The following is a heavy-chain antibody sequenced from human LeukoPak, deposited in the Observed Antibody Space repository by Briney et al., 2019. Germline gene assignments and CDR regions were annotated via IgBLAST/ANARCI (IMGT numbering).Heavy chain of an antibody. Sequence: GGSLRLSCGASGFTFSSYAMVWVRQAPGKGLEWVSGISDSGGSRHYADSVKGRFAISRDNSKNTLYLQVNSLRAEDTAVYFCAKGPKKQMVGSRGYYFDFWGQGTLVTVSS. CDR2: ISDSGGSR. CDR1: GFTFSSYA. CDR3: AKGPKKQMVGSRGYYFDF. J-gene: IGHJ4*02. V-gene: IGHV3-23*01. D-gene: IGHD6-13*01.